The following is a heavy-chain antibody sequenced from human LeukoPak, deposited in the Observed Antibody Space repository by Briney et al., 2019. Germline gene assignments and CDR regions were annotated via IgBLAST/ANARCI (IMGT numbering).Heavy chain of an antibody. Sequence: SGPTLVKPTQTLTLTCTFSGFSLSTSGVGVGWIRQPPGKALEWLALIYWDDDKRYSPSLKSRLTITKDTSKNQVVLTMTNMDPVDTGTYYCAHSKEGSGSLYYYYYMDVWGKGTTVTVSS. D-gene: IGHD1-14*01. J-gene: IGHJ6*03. V-gene: IGHV2-5*02. CDR1: GFSLSTSGVG. CDR3: AHSKEGSGSLYYYYYMDV. CDR2: IYWDDDK.